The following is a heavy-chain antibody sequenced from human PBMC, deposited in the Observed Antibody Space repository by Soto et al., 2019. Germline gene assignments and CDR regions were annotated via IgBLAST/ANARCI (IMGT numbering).Heavy chain of an antibody. CDR3: ARARWYDAFDV. D-gene: IGHD2-15*01. V-gene: IGHV4-38-2*01. Sequence: SETLSLTCAVSGFFISSGNYWGWIRKPPGKGLEWIGSIFHGGNTYYNPSHKSRVTISVDMSKNQFSLKLNSVTAADTAVYYCARARWYDAFDVWSQGTVVTVSS. CDR2: IFHGGNT. J-gene: IGHJ3*01. CDR1: GFFISSGNY.